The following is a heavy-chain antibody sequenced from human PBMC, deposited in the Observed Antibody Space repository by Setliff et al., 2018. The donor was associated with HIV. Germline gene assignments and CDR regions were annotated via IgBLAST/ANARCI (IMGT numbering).Heavy chain of an antibody. CDR2: IYPSNGDT. J-gene: IGHJ6*03. D-gene: IGHD6-19*01. Sequence: ASVKVSCKASGYAFTSNYIHWVRQAPGQGLEWMALIYPSNGDTTYAQSFQGRVTMTLDTSTSTVYMELSSLRAEDTALYYCARDSDVAVGHDYVDVWGKGTTVTVSS. CDR1: GYAFTSNY. V-gene: IGHV1-46*01. CDR3: ARDSDVAVGHDYVDV.